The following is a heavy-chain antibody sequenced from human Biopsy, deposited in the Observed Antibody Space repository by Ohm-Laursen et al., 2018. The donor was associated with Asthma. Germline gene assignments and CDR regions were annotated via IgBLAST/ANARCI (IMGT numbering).Heavy chain of an antibody. CDR2: ILTKFDIT. Sequence: AAPVKVSCKASGGAFSNFAFSWVRQAPGHGLEWMGTILTKFDITSYAEKFQGRVTITADKSTSTTYMELSRLRSEDTAVYYCARSYDTDSYPVLVLDYWGQGTLVTVSS. CDR3: ARSYDTDSYPVLVLDY. CDR1: GGAFSNFA. V-gene: IGHV1-69*04. J-gene: IGHJ4*02. D-gene: IGHD3-22*01.